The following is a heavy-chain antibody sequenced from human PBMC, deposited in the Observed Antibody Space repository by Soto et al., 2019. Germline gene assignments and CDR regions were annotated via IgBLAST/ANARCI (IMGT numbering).Heavy chain of an antibody. V-gene: IGHV1-18*01. D-gene: IGHD5-18*01. CDR3: GRARSAAMVTSDY. Sequence: QVQLVQSGPEVKKPGASVKVSCKASGYSFSDYGVTWVRQSPGQGLQWMGWISADNDDRNYAQNFQDRITMTTDTSTSTAYVELRSLRSDDTAVYFCGRARSAAMVTSDYWGQGTLVTVSS. J-gene: IGHJ4*02. CDR2: ISADNDDR. CDR1: GYSFSDYG.